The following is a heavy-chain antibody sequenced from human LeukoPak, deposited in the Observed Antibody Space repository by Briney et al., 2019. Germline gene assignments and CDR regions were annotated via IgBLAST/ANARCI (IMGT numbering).Heavy chain of an antibody. CDR2: INPNSGGT. D-gene: IGHD3-10*01. CDR1: GYTFTGYY. Sequence: VASVKVSCKASGYTFTGYYMHWVRQAPGQGLEWMGWINPNSGGTNYAQKFQGRVTMTRDKSIRTAYMELSRLTSDDTAVYYCARNIWFGESADAFDTWGQGTMVTVSS. J-gene: IGHJ3*02. V-gene: IGHV1-2*02. CDR3: ARNIWFGESADAFDT.